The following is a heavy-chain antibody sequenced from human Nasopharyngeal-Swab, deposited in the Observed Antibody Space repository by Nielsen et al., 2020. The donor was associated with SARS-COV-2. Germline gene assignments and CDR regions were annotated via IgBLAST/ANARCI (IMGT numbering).Heavy chain of an antibody. CDR3: ARDLGGGYCTTTNCPGS. J-gene: IGHJ1*01. Sequence: GESLKISCAASGFTFSNYDMSWVRQAPGKGLEWVSVIDTSGGTTFYADSVKGRFTISRDNAKNSLYLQMNSLRAEDTAVYYCARDLGGGYCTTTNCPGSWGQGTLVTVSS. CDR2: IDTSGGTT. D-gene: IGHD2-2*01. V-gene: IGHV3-23*01. CDR1: GFTFSNYD.